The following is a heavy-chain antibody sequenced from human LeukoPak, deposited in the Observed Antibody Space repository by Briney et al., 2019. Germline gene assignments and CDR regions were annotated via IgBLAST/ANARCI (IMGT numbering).Heavy chain of an antibody. V-gene: IGHV4-59*08. CDR1: GGSISSYY. J-gene: IGHJ2*01. Sequence: SETLSLTCTVSGGSISSYYWSWIRQPPGKGLEWIGYIYSTGSTNYNPSLKSQVTISVDTSKNHFSLKLRSVTAADTAVYYCVKHRYIQDYFELWGRGILVSVSS. CDR3: VKHRYIQDYFEL. D-gene: IGHD5-18*01. CDR2: IYSTGST.